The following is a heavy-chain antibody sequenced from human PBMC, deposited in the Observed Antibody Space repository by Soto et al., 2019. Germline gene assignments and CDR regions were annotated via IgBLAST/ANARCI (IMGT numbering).Heavy chain of an antibody. J-gene: IGHJ6*02. CDR2: IYYSGST. V-gene: IGHV4-31*03. Sequence: QVQLQESGPGLVKPSQTLSLTCTVSGGSISSGGYYWSWIRQHPGKGLEWIGYIYYSGSTYYNPSLKSRVTISVDTSKIQFSLKLSSVTAADTAVYYCARDMSRITIFGVAITSTYGMDVWGQGTTVTVSS. CDR1: GGSISSGGYY. D-gene: IGHD3-3*01. CDR3: ARDMSRITIFGVAITSTYGMDV.